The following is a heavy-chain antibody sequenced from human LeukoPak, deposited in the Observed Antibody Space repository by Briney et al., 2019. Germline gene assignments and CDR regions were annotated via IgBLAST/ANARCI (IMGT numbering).Heavy chain of an antibody. CDR1: GGTFSSCA. CDR3: ARTPLTCSGGSCWFDP. Sequence: SVKVSCKASGGTFSSCAISWVRQAPGQGLEWMGRIIPIFGTANYAQKFQGRVTITTDESTSTAYMELSSLRSEDTAVYYCARTPLTCSGGSCWFDPWGQGTLVTVSS. D-gene: IGHD2-15*01. CDR2: IIPIFGTA. J-gene: IGHJ5*02. V-gene: IGHV1-69*05.